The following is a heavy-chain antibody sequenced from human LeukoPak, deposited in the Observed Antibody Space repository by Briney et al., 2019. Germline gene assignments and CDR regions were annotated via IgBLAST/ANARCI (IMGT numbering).Heavy chain of an antibody. CDR3: ANTDFGV. Sequence: GGSLRLSCAVSGFTVSSTYMSWVRQPPGKGLEWISVIYTGGNTFYADSVRGRFTISRDNSKNTLYLQMNSLRAEDTAVYYCANTDFGVWGQGTTVTVSS. V-gene: IGHV3-53*01. CDR2: IYTGGNT. D-gene: IGHD2/OR15-2a*01. CDR1: GFTVSSTY. J-gene: IGHJ6*02.